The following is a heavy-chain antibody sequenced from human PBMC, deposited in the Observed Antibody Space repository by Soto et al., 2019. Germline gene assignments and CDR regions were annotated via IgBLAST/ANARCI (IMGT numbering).Heavy chain of an antibody. V-gene: IGHV3-30*18. CDR2: ISYDGSNK. CDR3: AKEGVRGHYYMDV. CDR1: GFTFSSYG. Sequence: QVQLVESGGGVVQPGRSLRLSCAASGFTFSSYGMHWVRQAPGKGLEWVAVISYDGSNKYYADSVKGRFTISRDNSKNTLYLQMNSLRAEDTAVYYCAKEGVRGHYYMDVWGKGTTVTVSS. J-gene: IGHJ6*03. D-gene: IGHD3-10*01.